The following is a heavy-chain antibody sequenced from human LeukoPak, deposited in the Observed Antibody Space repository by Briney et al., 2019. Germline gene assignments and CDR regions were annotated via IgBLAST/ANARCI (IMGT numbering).Heavy chain of an antibody. CDR3: AREVAAAGITWFDP. CDR2: IIPIFGTA. D-gene: IGHD6-13*01. J-gene: IGHJ5*02. Sequence: SVKVSCKASGGTFSSYAISWVRQAPGQGLEWMGGIIPIFGTANYAQKFQGRVTITTDESTSTAYMELSSLRSEDTAAYYCAREVAAAGITWFDPWGQGTLVTVSS. V-gene: IGHV1-69*05. CDR1: GGTFSSYA.